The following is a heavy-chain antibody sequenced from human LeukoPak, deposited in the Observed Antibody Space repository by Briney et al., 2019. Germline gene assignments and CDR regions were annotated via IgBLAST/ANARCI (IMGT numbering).Heavy chain of an antibody. CDR2: IYYSGST. Sequence: SETLSLTCTVSGGSISSSSYYWGWIRQPPGKGLEWIGSIYYSGSTYYNPSLKSRVTISVDTSKNQFSLKLSSVTAADTAVYYCARDTTSRGYSYGYFDYWGQGTLVTVSS. V-gene: IGHV4-39*07. D-gene: IGHD5-18*01. CDR1: GGSISSSSYY. J-gene: IGHJ4*02. CDR3: ARDTTSRGYSYGYFDY.